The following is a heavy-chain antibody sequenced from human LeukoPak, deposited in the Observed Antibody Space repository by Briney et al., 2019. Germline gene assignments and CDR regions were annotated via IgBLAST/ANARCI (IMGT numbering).Heavy chain of an antibody. V-gene: IGHV3-74*01. CDR3: ARAPSEIGGYYPEYFRH. CDR1: GFTFSSYW. D-gene: IGHD3-22*01. CDR2: IKSDGST. Sequence: NPGGSLRLSCAASGFTFSSYWMHWVRQAPGKGLVWVSCIKSDGSTNYADSVKGRFTISRDNAKNTLSLQMNSLRAEDTGVYYCARAPSEIGGYYPEYFRHWGQGTLVTVSS. J-gene: IGHJ1*01.